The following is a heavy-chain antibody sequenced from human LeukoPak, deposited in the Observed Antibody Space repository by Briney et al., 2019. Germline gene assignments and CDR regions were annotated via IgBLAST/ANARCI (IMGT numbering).Heavy chain of an antibody. CDR2: TDPDASAS. CDR3: AGVRAGGNRAFDV. CDR1: GFTFSSYW. V-gene: IGHV3-74*01. D-gene: IGHD4-23*01. J-gene: IGHJ3*01. Sequence: QPGGSLRLSCAASGFTFSSYWMHWVRQVPGEGLVWVSRTDPDASASTYADSVKGRFTISRDNAKNTLWLQMNSLRADDTAVYYCAGVRAGGNRAFDVWGQGTVVAVSS.